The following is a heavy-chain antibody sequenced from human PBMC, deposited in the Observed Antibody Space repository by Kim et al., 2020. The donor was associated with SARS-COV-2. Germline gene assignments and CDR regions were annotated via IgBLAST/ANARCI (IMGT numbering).Heavy chain of an antibody. Sequence: NTKYSQKFQGRVTITRDTSASTAYMELSSLRSEDTAVYYCARVNSGSYFYWGQGTLVTVSS. D-gene: IGHD1-26*01. V-gene: IGHV1-3*01. J-gene: IGHJ4*02. CDR2: NT. CDR3: ARVNSGSYFY.